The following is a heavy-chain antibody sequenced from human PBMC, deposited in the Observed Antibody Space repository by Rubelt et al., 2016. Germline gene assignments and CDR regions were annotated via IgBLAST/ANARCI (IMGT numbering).Heavy chain of an antibody. Sequence: QLQLQESGPGLVKPSETLSLTCTVSGGSISRSSYYWGWIRQPPGKGLEWIGYIYYSGSTNYNPSLKSRVTISVDTSKNQFSRKLTSVTAADTAVYYCAGRTNWFDPWGQGTLVTVSS. J-gene: IGHJ5*02. V-gene: IGHV4-61*05. CDR2: IYYSGST. CDR1: GGSISRSSYY. CDR3: AGRTNWFDP.